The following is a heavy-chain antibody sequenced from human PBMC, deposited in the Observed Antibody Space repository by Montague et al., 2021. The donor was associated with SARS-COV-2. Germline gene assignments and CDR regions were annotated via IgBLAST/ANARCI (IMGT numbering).Heavy chain of an antibody. V-gene: IGHV4-61*09. CDR2: IYPSGST. Sequence: TLSLTCTVSGDSITSDSYCWSWIRQPAGKGLEWIGHIYPSGSTNYNPSLRSRGTLSVDTSKKRFSLRLSSVSAADTAMYYCARDWWGTGGILSGWGQGTLVTVSS. CDR1: GDSITSDSYC. J-gene: IGHJ4*02. D-gene: IGHD2-8*02. CDR3: ARDWWGTGGILSG.